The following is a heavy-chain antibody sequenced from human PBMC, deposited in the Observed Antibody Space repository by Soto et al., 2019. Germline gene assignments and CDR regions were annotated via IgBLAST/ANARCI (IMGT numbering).Heavy chain of an antibody. Sequence: GGAVRLSCAASGFTFSSYWMIWVRQVPGKGLDWVANINQGRIERCYVESVKVRFTMSRDNAKNSLYLQMHRLRAEDTAVYYCARPAGYGGRVWGQGNTVTVSS. CDR1: GFTFSSYW. J-gene: IGHJ6*02. V-gene: IGHV3-7*03. D-gene: IGHD4-17*01. CDR2: INQGRIER. CDR3: ARPAGYGGRV.